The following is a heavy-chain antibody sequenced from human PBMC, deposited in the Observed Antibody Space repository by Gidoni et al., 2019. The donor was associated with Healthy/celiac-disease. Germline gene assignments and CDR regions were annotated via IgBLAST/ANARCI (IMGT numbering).Heavy chain of an antibody. CDR3: ASGRDYYDSSGYSYYFDY. J-gene: IGHJ4*02. D-gene: IGHD3-22*01. Sequence: QVQLHESGPGLVKPSETLSLTCTVSGGSVSSGSYYWSWIRQPPGKGLEWIGYIYYIGRTNYNPSLKSRVTISVDTSKNQFSLKLSSVTAADTAVYYCASGRDYYDSSGYSYYFDYWGQGTLVTVSS. CDR1: GGSVSSGSYY. V-gene: IGHV4-61*01. CDR2: IYYIGRT.